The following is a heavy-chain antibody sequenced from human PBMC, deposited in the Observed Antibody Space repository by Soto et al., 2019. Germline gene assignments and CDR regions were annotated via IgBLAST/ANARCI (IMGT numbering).Heavy chain of an antibody. J-gene: IGHJ6*02. CDR3: ARDGLSLMDV. V-gene: IGHV1-18*04. Sequence: GASVKVSCKASGYTFTGYYMHWVRQAPGQGLEWMGWINAYNGNTNYAQKLQGRVTMTTDTSTSTAYMELRSLRSDDTAVYYCARDGLSLMDVWGQGTTVTVSS. CDR2: INAYNGNT. D-gene: IGHD3-16*02. CDR1: GYTFTGYY.